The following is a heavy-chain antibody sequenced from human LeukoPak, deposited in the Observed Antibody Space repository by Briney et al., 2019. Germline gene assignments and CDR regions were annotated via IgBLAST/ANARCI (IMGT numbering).Heavy chain of an antibody. Sequence: SETLSLTCTVCGVSITSDNYYWSWIRQPPGKGLEWIGYISYSGSTYCNPSLKSRVTISVDTSKNQFSLKLSSVTAADTAVYHCARVGVGDIHLDFWGQGTLVTASS. CDR3: ARVGVGDIHLDF. D-gene: IGHD3-16*01. J-gene: IGHJ4*02. CDR1: GVSITSDNYY. V-gene: IGHV4-30-4*01. CDR2: ISYSGST.